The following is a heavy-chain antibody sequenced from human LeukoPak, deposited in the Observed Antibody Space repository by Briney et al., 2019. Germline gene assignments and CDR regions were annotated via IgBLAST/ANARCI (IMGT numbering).Heavy chain of an antibody. D-gene: IGHD4-17*01. Sequence: PGGSLRLSCVASGFTYRRYSMNWVRQAPGKGLEWVSTISSGSDYIYHADSVRGRFTISRDNARNSLYLQMNSRRAEDTAVYYCAREGADYGDYSMWFDPWGQGTLVTVSS. V-gene: IGHV3-21*04. CDR1: GFTYRRYS. CDR3: AREGADYGDYSMWFDP. CDR2: ISSGSDYI. J-gene: IGHJ5*02.